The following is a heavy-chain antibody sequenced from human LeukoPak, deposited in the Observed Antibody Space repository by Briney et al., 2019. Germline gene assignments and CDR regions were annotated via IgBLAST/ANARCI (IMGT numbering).Heavy chain of an antibody. CDR1: GFTFSSYS. Sequence: GRSLRLSCAASGFTFSSYSMNWVRQAPGKGLEWVSYISSSSGTIYYADSVKGRFTISRDNAKNSLYLQMNSLRAEDTAVYYCASTSSSRYYYGMDVWGQGTTVTVSS. CDR3: ASTSSSRYYYGMDV. D-gene: IGHD2/OR15-2a*01. V-gene: IGHV3-48*04. CDR2: ISSSSGTI. J-gene: IGHJ6*02.